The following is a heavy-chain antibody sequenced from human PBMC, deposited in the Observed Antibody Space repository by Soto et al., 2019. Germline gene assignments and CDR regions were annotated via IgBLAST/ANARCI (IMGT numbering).Heavy chain of an antibody. V-gene: IGHV3-21*01. J-gene: IGHJ4*02. CDR1: GFTFTRYI. CDR2: ISSTTNYI. CDR3: ARESEDLTSNFDY. Sequence: GGALRLSCAASGFTFTRYIMNWVRQSPGKGLEWVSSISSTTNYIYYADSMKGRFTVSRDNAKNSVYLEMNSLSAEDTALYYCARESEDLTSNFDYWGQGTLVTVSS.